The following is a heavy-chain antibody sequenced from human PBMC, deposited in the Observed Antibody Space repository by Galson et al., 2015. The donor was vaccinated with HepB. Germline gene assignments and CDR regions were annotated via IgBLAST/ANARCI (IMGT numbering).Heavy chain of an antibody. CDR3: AREGWTMARYEY. J-gene: IGHJ4*02. D-gene: IGHD5-24*01. CDR2: ISYDGSNK. CDR1: GFTFRSYA. V-gene: IGHV3-30-3*01. Sequence: SLRLSCAASGFTFRSYAMHWVRQAPGKGPEWVAVISYDGSNKYYGDSVKGRFTISRDNSKNTFYLQMNSLRAEDTAVYYCAREGWTMARYEYWGQGTRVTVSS.